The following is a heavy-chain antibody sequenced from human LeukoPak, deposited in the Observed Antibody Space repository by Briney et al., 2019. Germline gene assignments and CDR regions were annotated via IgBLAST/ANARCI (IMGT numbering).Heavy chain of an antibody. Sequence: GGSLRLSCAASGFTVSSNYMSWVRQAPGKGLEWVSVIYSGGSTYYADSVKGRFTISRDNSKNTLYLQVNSLRAEDTAVYYCARDYYYGSGSYGVYWGQGTLVTVSS. V-gene: IGHV3-53*01. J-gene: IGHJ4*02. CDR2: IYSGGST. CDR1: GFTVSSNY. CDR3: ARDYYYGSGSYGVY. D-gene: IGHD3-10*01.